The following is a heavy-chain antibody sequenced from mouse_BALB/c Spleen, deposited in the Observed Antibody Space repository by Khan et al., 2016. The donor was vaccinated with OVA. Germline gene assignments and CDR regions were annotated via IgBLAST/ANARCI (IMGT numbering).Heavy chain of an antibody. J-gene: IGHJ3*01. D-gene: IGHD4-1*01. CDR2: ISSGGDYT. CDR1: GFTFSSYS. V-gene: IGHV5-6*01. Sequence: EVELVESGGDLVTPGGSLKLSCAASGFTFSSYSMSWVRQTPDKRLEWVASISSGGDYTYYPDSVKGRFTISRDNAKNTLYLQMSDLKSEDTAMYYGADHLTGSLAYWGQGTLVTVSA. CDR3: ADHLTGSLAY.